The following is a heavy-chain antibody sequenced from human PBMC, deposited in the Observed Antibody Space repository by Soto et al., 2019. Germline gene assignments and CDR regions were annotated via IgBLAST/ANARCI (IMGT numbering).Heavy chain of an antibody. CDR1: GFSLSNSGVG. CDR3: AHRPAYDSSTGYYPFDY. V-gene: IGHV2-5*02. J-gene: IGHJ4*02. Sequence: QITLKESGPTLVKPTQTLTLTCTFSGFSLSNSGVGVAWIRQPPGKALEWLALLYWDDGKRYSPSLKTRLNITKATATNQVVLTLTNVDPVDTATYYCAHRPAYDSSTGYYPFDYWGQGALVTVSS. CDR2: LYWDDGK. D-gene: IGHD3-9*01.